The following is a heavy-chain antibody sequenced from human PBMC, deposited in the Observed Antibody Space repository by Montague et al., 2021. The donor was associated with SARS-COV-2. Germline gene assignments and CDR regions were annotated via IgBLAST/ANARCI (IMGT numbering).Heavy chain of an antibody. V-gene: IGHV4-59*12. J-gene: IGHJ4*02. CDR1: GGSISSYY. Sequence: SETLSLTCTVSGGSISSYYWSWIRQPPGKGLEWIGYIYYSGSTNYNPSLKSRVTISVDTSKNQFSLKPTSVTAADTAVYYCTRRLHGFNRHYFDYWGQGTLVTVSS. CDR3: TRRLHGFNRHYFDY. CDR2: IYYSGST. D-gene: IGHD5-24*01.